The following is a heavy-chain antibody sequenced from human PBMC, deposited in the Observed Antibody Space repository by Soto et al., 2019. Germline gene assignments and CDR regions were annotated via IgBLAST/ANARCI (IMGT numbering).Heavy chain of an antibody. Sequence: SETLSLTCAVYGGSFSGYYWSWIRQPPGKGLEWIGENNLIGSTNYNPSLKSRVTISVDTSKNQFSLKLSSVTAADTAVYYCARGSENSCYDSNPGIAVAERGGPFDYWGQGTLVTVSS. CDR3: ARGSENSCYDSNPGIAVAERGGPFDY. CDR2: NNLIGST. D-gene: IGHD6-19*01. CDR1: GGSFSGYY. J-gene: IGHJ4*02. V-gene: IGHV4-34*01.